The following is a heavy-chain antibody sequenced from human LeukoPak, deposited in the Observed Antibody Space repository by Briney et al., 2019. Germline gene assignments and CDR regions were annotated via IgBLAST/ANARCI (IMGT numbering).Heavy chain of an antibody. J-gene: IGHJ3*02. CDR3: ARWGYSSGWYYYDI. V-gene: IGHV3-7*01. Sequence: GGSLRLSCAASGFTFSSHWMDWVRQAPGKGLEWVANIKQDGSESYYLDSVKGRFTISRDNAKSSLYLQMNSLRAEDTAVYYCARWGYSSGWYYYDIWGQGTMVTVSS. D-gene: IGHD6-19*01. CDR1: GFTFSSHW. CDR2: IKQDGSES.